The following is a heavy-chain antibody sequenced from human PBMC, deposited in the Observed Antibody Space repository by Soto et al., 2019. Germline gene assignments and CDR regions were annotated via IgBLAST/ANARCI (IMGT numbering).Heavy chain of an antibody. CDR3: AREASSPDYYYYGMDV. J-gene: IGHJ6*02. CDR1: GYTFTSYG. V-gene: IGHV1-18*04. D-gene: IGHD2-2*01. CDR2: ISAYNGNT. Sequence: QVQLVQSGAEVKKPGASVKVSCKASGYTFTSYGISWVRQAPGQGLEWMGWISAYNGNTNYAQKLQGRVTMTTDTSTSTAYRELRSLSSDDTAVYYCAREASSPDYYYYGMDVWGQGTTVTVSS.